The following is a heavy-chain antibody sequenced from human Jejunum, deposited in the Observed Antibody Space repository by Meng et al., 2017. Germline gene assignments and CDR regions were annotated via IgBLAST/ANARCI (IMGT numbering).Heavy chain of an antibody. CDR2: INDSGST. J-gene: IGHJ4*02. CDR1: GGSISDYY. D-gene: IGHD4-11*01. V-gene: IGHV4-34*01. CDR3: ARGNEYSNYGADF. Sequence: QVKLQQWCAGRFKPSETLSLTCAVYGGSISDYYWTWIRQHPGKGLELIGEINDSGSTNYNPSLKSRVTISVDTSKSQFYLRVSSVTAADTAVYYCARGNEYSNYGADFWGQGTLVTVSS.